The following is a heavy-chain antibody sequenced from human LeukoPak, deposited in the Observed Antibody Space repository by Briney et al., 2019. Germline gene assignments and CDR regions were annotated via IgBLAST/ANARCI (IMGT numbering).Heavy chain of an antibody. D-gene: IGHD2-21*01. CDR3: ARSKGIPGYYYGMDV. J-gene: IGHJ6*02. CDR2: IWYNGSNE. CDR1: GFTFGSYG. Sequence: GGSLRLSCAASGFTFGSYGMHWVRQAPGKGLEWVAVIWYNGSNEYYTDSVKGGFTISRDNSKNTLSLQMNSLRAEDTAFYYCARSKGIPGYYYGMDVWGQGTTVTVSS. V-gene: IGHV3-33*01.